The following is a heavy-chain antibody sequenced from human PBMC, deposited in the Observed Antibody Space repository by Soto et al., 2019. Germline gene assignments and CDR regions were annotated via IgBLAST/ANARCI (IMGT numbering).Heavy chain of an antibody. CDR2: ISGRGGNT. CDR3: ANEGGIYRGGSFDY. CDR1: GFTFSSYA. V-gene: IGHV3-23*01. D-gene: IGHD3-16*02. J-gene: IGHJ4*02. Sequence: EVQLLESGGGLVQPGGSLRLSCAASGFTFSSYAMSWVRQAPGKGLEWVSAISGRGGNTYYADSVKGRFTISRDNSKNALYLQRSRLRAEDTVVYYCANEGGIYRGGSFDYWGQGTLVTVSS.